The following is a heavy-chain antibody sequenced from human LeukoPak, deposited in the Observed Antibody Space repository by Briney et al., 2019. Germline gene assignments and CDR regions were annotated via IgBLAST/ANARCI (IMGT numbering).Heavy chain of an antibody. V-gene: IGHV4-39*01. CDR2: VYYSGST. CDR3: ARSLWYSGYM. J-gene: IGHJ4*02. Sequence: SETLSLTCSVSDGSINSGSFYWAWIRQPPGKGLEWIGSVYYSGSTYYNPSLKSRVTISVDTSKNQFSLKLSSVTAADTAVYYCARSLWYSGYMWGQGTLVTVSS. D-gene: IGHD1-26*01. CDR1: DGSINSGSFY.